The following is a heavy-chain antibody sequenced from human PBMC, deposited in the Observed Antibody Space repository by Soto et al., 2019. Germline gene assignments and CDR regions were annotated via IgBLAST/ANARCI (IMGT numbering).Heavy chain of an antibody. CDR2: IWYDGSNK. V-gene: IGHV3-33*01. D-gene: IGHD3-22*01. Sequence: GESLKISCAASGFTFSSYGMHWVRQAPGKGLEWVAVIWYDGSNKYYADSVKGRFTISRDNSKNTLYLQMNSLRAEDTAVYYCAGSHDSSGYYYVPDAFDIWGQGTMVTVSS. CDR1: GFTFSSYG. J-gene: IGHJ3*02. CDR3: AGSHDSSGYYYVPDAFDI.